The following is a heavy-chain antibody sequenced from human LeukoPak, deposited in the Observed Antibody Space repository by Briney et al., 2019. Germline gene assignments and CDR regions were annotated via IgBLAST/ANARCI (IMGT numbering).Heavy chain of an antibody. J-gene: IGHJ3*02. D-gene: IGHD3-22*01. CDR3: AKDSGPSGYYYDSSTDAFDI. Sequence: GRSLRLSCAASGFAFDDYAMHWVRQAPGKGLEWVSGISWNSGSIGYADSVKGRFTISRDNAKNSLYLQMNSLRAGDTALYYCAKDSGPSGYYYDSSTDAFDIWGQGTMVTVSS. CDR2: ISWNSGSI. V-gene: IGHV3-9*01. CDR1: GFAFDDYA.